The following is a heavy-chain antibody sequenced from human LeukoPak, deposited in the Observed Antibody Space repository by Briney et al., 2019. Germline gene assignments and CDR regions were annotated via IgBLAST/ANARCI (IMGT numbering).Heavy chain of an antibody. CDR2: INPSCGST. V-gene: IGHV1-46*01. Sequence: GASVKVSCKASGYTFTSYYMHWVRQAPGQGLEWMGIINPSCGSTSYAQKFQGRVTMTRDTSTSTVYMELSSLRSEDTAVYYCARDTYCSGGSCPNDAFDIWGQGTMVTVSS. D-gene: IGHD2-15*01. CDR1: GYTFTSYY. J-gene: IGHJ3*02. CDR3: ARDTYCSGGSCPNDAFDI.